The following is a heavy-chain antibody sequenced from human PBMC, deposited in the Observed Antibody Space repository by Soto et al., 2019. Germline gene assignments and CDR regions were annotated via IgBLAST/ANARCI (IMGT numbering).Heavy chain of an antibody. J-gene: IGHJ6*02. Sequence: GGSLRLSCAASGFTFDDYTMHWVRQAPGKGLEWVSLISWDGGSTYYADSVKGRFTISRDNSKNSLYLQMNSLRTEDTALYYCAKDIVYCSGGSCYYGMDVWGQGTTVTVSS. CDR1: GFTFDDYT. V-gene: IGHV3-43*01. CDR3: AKDIVYCSGGSCYYGMDV. D-gene: IGHD2-15*01. CDR2: ISWDGGST.